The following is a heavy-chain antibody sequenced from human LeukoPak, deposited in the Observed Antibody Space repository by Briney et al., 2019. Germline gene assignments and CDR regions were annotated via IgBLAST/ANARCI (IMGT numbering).Heavy chain of an antibody. CDR3: ARPPSYYDSSGYIDY. J-gene: IGHJ4*02. Sequence: PGESLKISCKGSGYSFTSYWIGWVRQMPGKGLEWMGIIYPGDSDTRYSPSFQGQVTITADKSISTAYLQWSSLKASDTAMYYCARPPSYYDSSGYIDYWGQGTLVTVSS. D-gene: IGHD3-22*01. CDR2: IYPGDSDT. V-gene: IGHV5-51*01. CDR1: GYSFTSYW.